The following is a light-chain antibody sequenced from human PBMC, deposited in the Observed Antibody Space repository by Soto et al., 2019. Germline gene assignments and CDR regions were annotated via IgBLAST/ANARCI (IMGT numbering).Light chain of an antibody. CDR2: LGS. J-gene: IGKJ5*01. V-gene: IGKV2-28*01. Sequence: DIVMTQSPLSLPVTPGEPASICCRSSQSLLHSNGYNYLDWYMQEPGQSPQLLIYLGSNRASGVPDRFSGSISGTDFTLKISRVEDEDVGVYYCKQALQTRITFGQGTRLEIK. CDR1: QSLLHSNGYNY. CDR3: KQALQTRIT.